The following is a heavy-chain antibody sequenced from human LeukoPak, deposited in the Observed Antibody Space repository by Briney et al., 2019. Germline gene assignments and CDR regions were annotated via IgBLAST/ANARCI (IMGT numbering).Heavy chain of an antibody. CDR1: NDSVNTHY. J-gene: IGHJ5*02. CDR2: IYFSGNT. V-gene: IGHV4-4*08. CDR3: ASPPKKKAGRASAPPYGFHP. Sequence: SETLSLTCNVTNDSVNTHYWSWIRQSAETGLEWIGHIYFSGNTKYNPSLESRVTISLDRCNNRFSLSLTSVTAADTAVYFCASPPKKKAGRASAPPYGFHPGARETLVTVSS. D-gene: IGHD3-10*01.